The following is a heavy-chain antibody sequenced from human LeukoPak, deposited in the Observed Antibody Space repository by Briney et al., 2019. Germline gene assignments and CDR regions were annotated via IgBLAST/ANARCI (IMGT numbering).Heavy chain of an antibody. D-gene: IGHD2-2*01. V-gene: IGHV3-15*01. CDR2: IKSNGDGGTT. CDR1: GFTFSNAW. Sequence: GGSLRLSCTASGFTFSNAWMSWVRQAPGKGLEWIGRIKSNGDGGTTEFAAPVKGRFTISRDDSKNTLYLQMNSLETEDTAAYYCTADGNCQTTSCYWGRGALVTVSS. J-gene: IGHJ4*02. CDR3: TADGNCQTTSCY.